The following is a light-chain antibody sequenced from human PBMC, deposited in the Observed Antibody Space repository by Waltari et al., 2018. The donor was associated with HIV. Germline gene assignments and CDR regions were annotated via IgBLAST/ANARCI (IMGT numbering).Light chain of an antibody. J-gene: IGLJ1*01. V-gene: IGLV1-44*01. Sequence: QSVLTQPPSASGTPGQRVTISCSGSSSNIGSNAVNWYQQLPGTAPKLRLYSNNQRPSGVPDRLSGSKSGTSASLAISGLQSEDEADYYCASLDDSLNGYVFGTGTKVTVL. CDR2: SNN. CDR1: SSNIGSNA. CDR3: ASLDDSLNGYV.